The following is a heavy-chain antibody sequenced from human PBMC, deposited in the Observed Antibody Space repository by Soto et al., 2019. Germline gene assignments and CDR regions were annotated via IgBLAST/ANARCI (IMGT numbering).Heavy chain of an antibody. CDR2: MNPNSGNT. J-gene: IGHJ3*02. Sequence: VNVSYKAREYTFSSYDINCVRRATGQGLEWMGWMNPNSGNTGYAQKFQGRVTMTRNTSISTAYMELSSLRSEDTAVYYCARVGLLWFGELYPYAFDIWGQGTMVTVSS. V-gene: IGHV1-8*01. D-gene: IGHD3-10*01. CDR3: ARVGLLWFGELYPYAFDI. CDR1: EYTFSSYD.